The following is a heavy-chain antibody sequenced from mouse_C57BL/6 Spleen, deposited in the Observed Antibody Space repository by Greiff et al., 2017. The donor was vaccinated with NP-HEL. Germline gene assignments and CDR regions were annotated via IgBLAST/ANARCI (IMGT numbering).Heavy chain of an antibody. CDR3: ARYATPTGTSLDY. CDR1: GFTFTDYY. Sequence: EVKLQESGGGLVQPGGSLSLSCAASGFTFTDYYMSWVRQPPGKALEWLGFIRNKANGYTTEYSASVKGRFTISRDNSQSILYLQMNALRAEDSATYYCARYATPTGTSLDYWGQGTTLTVSS. CDR2: IRNKANGYTT. V-gene: IGHV7-3*01. D-gene: IGHD4-1*01. J-gene: IGHJ2*01.